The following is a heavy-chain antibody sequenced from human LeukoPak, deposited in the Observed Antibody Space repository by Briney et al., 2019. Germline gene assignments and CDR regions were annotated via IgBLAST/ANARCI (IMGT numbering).Heavy chain of an antibody. Sequence: ASVKVSCKASGYTFTSYDINWVRQATGQGLEWMGWMNPNSGNTGYAQKFQGRVTMTRNTSISTAYMELSSLRSEDTAVYYCARGPTHSLEWLLYDEGYYYYMDVWGKGTTVTVSS. CDR1: GYTFTSYD. CDR3: ARGPTHSLEWLLYDEGYYYYMDV. J-gene: IGHJ6*03. D-gene: IGHD3-3*01. CDR2: MNPNSGNT. V-gene: IGHV1-8*01.